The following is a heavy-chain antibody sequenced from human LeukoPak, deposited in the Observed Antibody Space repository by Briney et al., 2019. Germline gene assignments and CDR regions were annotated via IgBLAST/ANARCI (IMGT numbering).Heavy chain of an antibody. CDR1: GGSISSSSYC. CDR3: ARQGSVAVAPAWFDP. CDR2: IYYSGST. D-gene: IGHD6-19*01. V-gene: IGHV4-39*01. J-gene: IGHJ5*02. Sequence: SETLSLTCTVSGGSISSSSYCWGWLRQPPGKGLEWIASIYYSGSTYYNPSLKSRVTISVDTSKNQFSLKLSSVTAADTAVYYCARQGSVAVAPAWFDPWGQGTLVTVSS.